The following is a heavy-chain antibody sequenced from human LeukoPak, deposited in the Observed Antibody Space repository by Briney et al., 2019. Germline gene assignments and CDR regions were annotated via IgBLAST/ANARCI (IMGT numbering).Heavy chain of an antibody. V-gene: IGHV3-23*01. Sequence: PGGSLRLSCAASGFTFNSYAMSWVRQAPGKGLEWVSAISPSGTDTYYADSVKGRFTISRDNSKNTLYLQMSSLRAEGSAVYYCAKRGGYETMAAFDYWGQGTLVTVSS. CDR2: ISPSGTDT. D-gene: IGHD3-10*01. CDR1: GFTFNSYA. CDR3: AKRGGYETMAAFDY. J-gene: IGHJ4*02.